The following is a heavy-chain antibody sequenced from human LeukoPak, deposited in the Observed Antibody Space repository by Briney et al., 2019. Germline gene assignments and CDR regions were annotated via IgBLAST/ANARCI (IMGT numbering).Heavy chain of an antibody. V-gene: IGHV4-39*07. CDR1: GGSISSSNYY. Sequence: SETLSLTCTVSGGSISSSNYYWGWIRQPPGKGLEWIGSIYYSGSTYYNPSLKSRVTISVDTSKNQFSLKLSSVTAADTAVYHCARGSSSGWFLGDVWGKGTTVTVSS. CDR2: IYYSGST. J-gene: IGHJ6*04. CDR3: ARGSSSGWFLGDV. D-gene: IGHD6-19*01.